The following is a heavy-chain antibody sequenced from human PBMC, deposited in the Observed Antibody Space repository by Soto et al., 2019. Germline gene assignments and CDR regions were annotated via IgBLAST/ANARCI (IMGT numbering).Heavy chain of an antibody. Sequence: GSLRLSCAASGFSFSSLAMSWVRQAPGKGLEWVSSISGRGVDALYADSVKGRFTISRDNSRNTLYLQVNSLRAEDTSVYYCAKDQTDVTLFDYWGQGTLVTVSS. D-gene: IGHD2-21*02. V-gene: IGHV3-23*01. J-gene: IGHJ4*02. CDR3: AKDQTDVTLFDY. CDR1: GFSFSSLA. CDR2: ISGRGVDA.